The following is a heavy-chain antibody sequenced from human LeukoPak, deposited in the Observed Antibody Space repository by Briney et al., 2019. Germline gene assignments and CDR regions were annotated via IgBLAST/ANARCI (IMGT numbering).Heavy chain of an antibody. Sequence: GGSLRLSCAASGFTVSSIYMSWVRQAPGTGLEWVSVIYIGGGTYYADSVKGRFTISRDNSKNTLYLQMNSLRAEDTAVYYCARDSYGDYAIWDYWGQGTLVTVSS. CDR3: ARDSYGDYAIWDY. J-gene: IGHJ4*02. V-gene: IGHV3-66*01. CDR2: IYIGGGT. CDR1: GFTVSSIY. D-gene: IGHD4-17*01.